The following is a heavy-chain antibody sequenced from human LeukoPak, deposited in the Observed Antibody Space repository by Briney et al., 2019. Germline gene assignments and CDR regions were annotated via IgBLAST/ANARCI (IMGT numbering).Heavy chain of an antibody. CDR2: IDPSDSYT. D-gene: IGHD2-15*01. CDR3: ARHVEYCSGGSCYSNEAFDI. CDR1: GYSFSNYW. J-gene: IGHJ3*02. V-gene: IGHV5-10-1*01. Sequence: GESLKISCKGSGYSFSNYWISWVRQMPGKGLEWMGRIDPSDSYTNNSPSLQGHVTISADKSIHTAYLQWSSLKASDTAMYYCARHVEYCSGGSCYSNEAFDIWGQGTMVTVSS.